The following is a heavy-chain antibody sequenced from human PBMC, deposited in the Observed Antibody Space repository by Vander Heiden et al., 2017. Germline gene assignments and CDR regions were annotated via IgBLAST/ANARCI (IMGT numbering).Heavy chain of an antibody. CDR3: TKDLPGYYRPADY. J-gene: IGHJ4*02. Sequence: GQLLESGGGLGPPGGTLILSCAASGCTFAGHAINWFRQAPGKGLELVSTVSGSGSHTYYADSVKVRFAISRDNSKNTLYLQMNNLRAEDTALYHCTKDLPGYYRPADYWGQGTLVTVSS. CDR2: VSGSGSHT. D-gene: IGHD3-9*01. V-gene: IGHV3-23*01. CDR1: GCTFAGHA.